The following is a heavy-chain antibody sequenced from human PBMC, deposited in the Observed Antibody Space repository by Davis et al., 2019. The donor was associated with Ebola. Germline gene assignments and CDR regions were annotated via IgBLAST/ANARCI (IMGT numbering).Heavy chain of an antibody. CDR3: ARGGIQLWSSLVS. CDR2: IIPIFGTA. J-gene: IGHJ5*02. Sequence: AASVKVSCKASGGTFSSYAISWVRQAPGQGLEWMGGIIPIFGTANYAQKFQGRVTITADESTSTAYMELSSLRSEDTAVYYCARGGIQLWSSLVSWGQGTLVTVSS. V-gene: IGHV1-69*13. D-gene: IGHD5-18*01. CDR1: GGTFSSYA.